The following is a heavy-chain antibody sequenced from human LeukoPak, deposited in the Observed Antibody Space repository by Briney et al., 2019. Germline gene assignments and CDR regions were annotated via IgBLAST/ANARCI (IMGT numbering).Heavy chain of an antibody. V-gene: IGHV4-39*01. D-gene: IGHD5-12*01. J-gene: IGHJ4*02. CDR3: VRQNLLVATSNPTFDY. CDR1: GGSITSSTYY. Sequence: SETLSLTCTVSGGSITSSTYYWGWIRQPPGKGLEWIGSIYYSGTTYYNPSLKSRVTISVDTSKNQFSLKVSSVTAADTAVYYCVRQNLLVATSNPTFDYWGQGTLVTVSS. CDR2: IYYSGTT.